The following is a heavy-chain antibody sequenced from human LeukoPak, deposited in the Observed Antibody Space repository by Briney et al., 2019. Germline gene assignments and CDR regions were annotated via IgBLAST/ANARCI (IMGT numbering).Heavy chain of an antibody. CDR2: IYYSGSS. V-gene: IGHV4-31*03. D-gene: IGHD3-16*01. J-gene: IGHJ3*01. Sequence: PSETLSLTCSVSGVSIRTSAYYWTWIRQHPGKGLEWIGYIYYSGSSYHNPSLKSRVTMSVDTSKKQFSLNLTSVTAADTAVYYCATWGGAQDAFDSWGQGTLVTVSS. CDR3: ATWGGAQDAFDS. CDR1: GVSIRTSAYY.